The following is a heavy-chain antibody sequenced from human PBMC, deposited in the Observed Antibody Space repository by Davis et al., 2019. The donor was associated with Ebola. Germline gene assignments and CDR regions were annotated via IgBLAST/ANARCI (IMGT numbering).Heavy chain of an antibody. V-gene: IGHV3-48*02. CDR2: INNSGRTL. J-gene: IGHJ4*02. D-gene: IGHD2-2*01. CDR1: GFTLSSYN. Sequence: GESLKISCAASGFTLSSYNMNWVRQVPGKGLEWVSCINNSGRTLYYGDSVKGRFTISRDSAKNSLYLQMNSLRDEDTAVYYCARSSYQPEYWGQGTLVTVSS. CDR3: ARSSYQPEY.